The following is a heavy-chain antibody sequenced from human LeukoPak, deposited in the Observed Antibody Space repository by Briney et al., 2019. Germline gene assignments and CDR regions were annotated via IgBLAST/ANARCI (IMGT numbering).Heavy chain of an antibody. V-gene: IGHV4-39*07. CDR3: ARAVIYYYYMDV. Sequence: SETLSLTCSVSGGSITLSGGSFNSGIFFWAWIRQPPGKGLEWIGSIYFSGSTYYNPSLKSRVTISIDTSKNQFSLNLSSVTAADTAVYYCARAVIYYYYMDVWGKGTTVTVSS. CDR1: GGSFNSGIFF. D-gene: IGHD3-16*02. J-gene: IGHJ6*03. CDR2: IYFSGST.